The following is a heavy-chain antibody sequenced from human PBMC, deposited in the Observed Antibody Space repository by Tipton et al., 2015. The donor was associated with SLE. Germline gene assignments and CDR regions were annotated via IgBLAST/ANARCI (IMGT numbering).Heavy chain of an antibody. CDR3: ARMVQGVHNWFDP. V-gene: IGHV3-30*04. Sequence: SLRLSCAASGFTFSSYALHWVRQAPGKGLEWVAVISYDGSDQYYADSVKGRFTISRDNAKNSLYLQMNSLRAEDTAVYYCARMVQGVHNWFDPWGQGTLVTVSS. CDR2: ISYDGSDQ. D-gene: IGHD3-10*01. CDR1: GFTFSSYA. J-gene: IGHJ5*02.